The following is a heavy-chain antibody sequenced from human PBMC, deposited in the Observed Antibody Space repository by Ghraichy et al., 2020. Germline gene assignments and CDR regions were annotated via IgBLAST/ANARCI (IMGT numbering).Heavy chain of an antibody. CDR1: GYSFSSYG. J-gene: IGHJ6*02. CDR3: AREWLIQGNMDV. CDR2: INGHSGYT. D-gene: IGHD5-24*01. Sequence: ASVKVSCKASGYSFSSYGISLVRQAPVEGLEWMGWINGHSGYTTYAQKVQGRVTVTRDTSTSTVYMELRSLRSDDTAVYYCAREWLIQGNMDVWGQGTTVTVSS. V-gene: IGHV1-18*04.